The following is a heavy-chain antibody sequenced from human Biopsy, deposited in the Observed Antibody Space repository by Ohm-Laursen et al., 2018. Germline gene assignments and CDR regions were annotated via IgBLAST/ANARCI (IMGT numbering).Heavy chain of an antibody. J-gene: IGHJ4*02. CDR2: IYYSGNT. Sequence: TLSLTCTVSGGSISDSTYHWGWIRQSPGKGLEWIGNIYYSGNTDYSPSLKSRVTISVDTSNNHFSLKLGSVTAADTAVYYCARQVDFWSGYVDYWGQGTLVAVSS. V-gene: IGHV4-39*01. D-gene: IGHD3-3*01. CDR3: ARQVDFWSGYVDY. CDR1: GGSISDSTYH.